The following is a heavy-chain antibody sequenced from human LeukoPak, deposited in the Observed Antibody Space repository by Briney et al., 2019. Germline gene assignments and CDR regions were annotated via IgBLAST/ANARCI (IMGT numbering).Heavy chain of an antibody. CDR1: GGSISSGGYS. CDR2: IYHSGST. V-gene: IGHV4-30-2*01. CDR3: ARVGSSSGWYSYFDY. J-gene: IGHJ4*02. Sequence: PSETLSLTCAVSGGSISSGGYSWSWIRQPPGKGLEWIGYIYHSGSTYYNPSLKSRVTISVDRSKNQFSLKLSSVTAADTAVYYCARVGSSSGWYSYFDYWGQGTLVTVSS. D-gene: IGHD6-19*01.